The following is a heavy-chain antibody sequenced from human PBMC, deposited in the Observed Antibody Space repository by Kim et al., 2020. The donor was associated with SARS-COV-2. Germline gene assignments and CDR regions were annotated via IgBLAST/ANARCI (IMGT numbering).Heavy chain of an antibody. J-gene: IGHJ4*02. CDR2: INPNSGGT. CDR1: GYTFTGYY. Sequence: ASVKVSCKASGYTFTGYYMHWVRQAPGQGLEWMGWINPNSGGTNYAQKFQGRVTMTRDTSISTAYMELSRLRSDDTAVYYCARADLDIVVVVAATNPFDYWGQGTLVTVSS. D-gene: IGHD2-15*01. V-gene: IGHV1-2*02. CDR3: ARADLDIVVVVAATNPFDY.